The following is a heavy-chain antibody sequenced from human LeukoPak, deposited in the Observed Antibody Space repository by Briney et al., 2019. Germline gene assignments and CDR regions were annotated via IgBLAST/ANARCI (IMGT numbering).Heavy chain of an antibody. CDR3: ARGVTPYDYVWGSYRYGFDY. D-gene: IGHD3-16*02. Sequence: SETLSLTCAVYGGSFSGYYWSWIRQPPGKGLEWIGEINHSGSTNYNPSLKSRVTISVDTSKNQFSLKLSSVTAADTAVYYCARGVTPYDYVWGSYRYGFDYWGQGTLVTVSS. CDR1: GGSFSGYY. V-gene: IGHV4-34*01. CDR2: INHSGST. J-gene: IGHJ4*02.